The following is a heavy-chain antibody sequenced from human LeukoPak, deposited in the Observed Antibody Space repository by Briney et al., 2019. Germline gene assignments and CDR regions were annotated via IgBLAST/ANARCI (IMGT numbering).Heavy chain of an antibody. V-gene: IGHV3-23*01. D-gene: IGHD1-26*01. CDR2: ISGRGDKT. Sequence: PGGSLRLSCAASGFTFRNYAMSWVRQAPGKGLEWVSVISGRGDKTYYAGSAKGRFTSSGDNSKNTLYLQMNSLRDVDTAIYYCAKGIQWELPLEYWGQGTLVTVSS. J-gene: IGHJ4*02. CDR1: GFTFRNYA. CDR3: AKGIQWELPLEY.